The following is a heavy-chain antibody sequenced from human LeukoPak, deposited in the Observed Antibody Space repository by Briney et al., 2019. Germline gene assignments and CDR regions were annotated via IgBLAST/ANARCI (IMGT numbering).Heavy chain of an antibody. CDR2: IYHSGST. D-gene: IGHD3-16*01. CDR1: GGSISSGGYY. V-gene: IGHV4-30-2*05. CDR3: ARTPLGGPDPMDV. J-gene: IGHJ6*02. Sequence: TLSLTCTVSGGSISSGGYYWSWIRQPPGKGLEWIGYIYHSGSTYYNPSLKSRVTISVDTSKNQFSLKLSSVTAADTAVYYCARTPLGGPDPMDVWGQGTTVTVSS.